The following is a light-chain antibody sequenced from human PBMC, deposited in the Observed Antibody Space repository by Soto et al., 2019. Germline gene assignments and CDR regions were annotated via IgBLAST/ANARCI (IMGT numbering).Light chain of an antibody. CDR2: WTS. CDR3: QHFNNGPMT. J-gene: IGKJ1*01. Sequence: EVVLTQSPVTLSLSRGERATLSCRTRERIYSAYVGGDQQKPGPAPRLLRDWTSSRATFSPDRFSGSGAGTDFTLTISSLQSEDFAFYYCQHFNNGPMTFGQGTKVDIK. CDR1: ERIYSAY. V-gene: IGKV3D-20*02.